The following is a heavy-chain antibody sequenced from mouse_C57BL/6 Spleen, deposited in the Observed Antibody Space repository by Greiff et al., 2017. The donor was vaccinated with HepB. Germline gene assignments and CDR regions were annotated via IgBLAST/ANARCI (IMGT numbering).Heavy chain of an antibody. CDR3: ARGTDYYGSSYEYFDV. J-gene: IGHJ1*03. V-gene: IGHV5-4*03. CDR1: GFTFSSYA. CDR2: ISDGGSYT. D-gene: IGHD1-1*01. Sequence: EVKVEESGGGLVKPGGSLKLSCAASGFTFSSYAMSWVRQTPEKRLEWVATISDGGSYTYYPDNVKGRFTISRDNAKNNLYLQMSHLKSEDTAMYYCARGTDYYGSSYEYFDVWGTGTTVTVSS.